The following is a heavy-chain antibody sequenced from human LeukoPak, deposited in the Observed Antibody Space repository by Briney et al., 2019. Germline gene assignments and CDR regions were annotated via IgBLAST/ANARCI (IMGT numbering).Heavy chain of an antibody. CDR1: GFTFSTYF. CDR2: ISRSSNYI. D-gene: IGHD3-9*01. Sequence: GGSLRLSCAASGFTFSTYFMSWVRQAPGKGLEWVSSISRSSNYIYYADSLKGRFTISRENAKNSLYLQMNSLRAGDTAIYYCARGGPYNYYGILTGLDSWGQGTLVTVSS. J-gene: IGHJ4*02. V-gene: IGHV3-21*01. CDR3: ARGGPYNYYGILTGLDS.